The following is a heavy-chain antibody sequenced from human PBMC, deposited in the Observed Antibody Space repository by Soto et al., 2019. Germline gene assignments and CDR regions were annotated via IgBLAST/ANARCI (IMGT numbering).Heavy chain of an antibody. J-gene: IGHJ4*02. V-gene: IGHV3-7*01. CDR1: GFTFSSYW. D-gene: IGHD3-16*01. CDR2: IKQDGSEK. Sequence: SGGSLRLSCAASGFTFSSYWMSWVRQAPGKGLEWVANIKQDGSEKYYVDSVKGRFTISRDNAKNSLYLQMNSLRAEDTAVYYCASGPEWGSFYYFDYWGQGTLVTVSS. CDR3: ASGPEWGSFYYFDY.